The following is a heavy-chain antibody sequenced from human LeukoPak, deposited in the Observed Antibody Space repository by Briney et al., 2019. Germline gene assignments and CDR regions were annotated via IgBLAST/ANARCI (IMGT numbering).Heavy chain of an antibody. J-gene: IGHJ4*02. CDR2: IYPGDSDT. CDR3: AGGLGYCSGGSCPGGDY. V-gene: IGHV5-51*01. D-gene: IGHD2-15*01. Sequence: GESLKISCKGSGYSFTGYWIAWVRQMPGKGLEWMGIIYPGDSDTRYSPSFQGQVTISADKSISTAYLQWSSLKASDTAMYYCAGGLGYCSGGSCPGGDYWGQGTLVTVSS. CDR1: GYSFTGYW.